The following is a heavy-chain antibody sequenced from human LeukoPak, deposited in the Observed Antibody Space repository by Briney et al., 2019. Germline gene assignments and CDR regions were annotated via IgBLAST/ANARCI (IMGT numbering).Heavy chain of an antibody. D-gene: IGHD3-3*01. CDR1: GGSLSGYY. Sequence: SETLSLTCAVSGGSLSGYYWSWVRQPPGKGLEWIGEISQSGTTHYNPSLESRVTISVDKSENHLSLKVTSVTAADTAVYYCARGPTTSGVGTFDQWGQGILVTVSS. CDR3: ARGPTTSGVGTFDQ. CDR2: ISQSGTT. V-gene: IGHV4-34*01. J-gene: IGHJ4*02.